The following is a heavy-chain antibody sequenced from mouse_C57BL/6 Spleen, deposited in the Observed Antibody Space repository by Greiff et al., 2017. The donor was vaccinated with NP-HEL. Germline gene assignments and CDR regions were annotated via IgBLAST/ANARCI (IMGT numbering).Heavy chain of an antibody. CDR1: GYSFTGYY. V-gene: IGHV1-42*01. D-gene: IGHD3-2*02. CDR3: ARGGRDSSGYGFAY. J-gene: IGHJ3*01. Sequence: VQLQQSGPELVKPGASVKISCKASGYSFTGYYMNWVKQSPEKSLEWIGEINPSTGGTTYNQKFKAKATLTVDKSSSTAYMQLKSLTSEDSAVYYCARGGRDSSGYGFAYWGQGTLVTVSA. CDR2: INPSTGGT.